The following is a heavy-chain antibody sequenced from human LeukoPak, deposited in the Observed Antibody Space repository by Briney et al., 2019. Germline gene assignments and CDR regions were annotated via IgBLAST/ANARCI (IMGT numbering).Heavy chain of an antibody. V-gene: IGHV3-23*01. J-gene: IGHJ4*02. CDR3: AKGKYSGSDFHFDY. CDR1: GFTFCSYA. D-gene: IGHD1-26*01. Sequence: GGSLRLSCAISGFTFCSYAVSWVRQAPGKGLVCVSALGGSARSTYYADSVGGLFTIPRDNAKNTLFLQMNSLSAEDTAIYYCAKGKYSGSDFHFDYWGQGTLVTVSS. CDR2: LGGSARST.